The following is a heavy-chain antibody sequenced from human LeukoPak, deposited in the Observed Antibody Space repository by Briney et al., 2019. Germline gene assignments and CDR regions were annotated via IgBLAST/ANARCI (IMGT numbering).Heavy chain of an antibody. J-gene: IGHJ5*02. Sequence: PSETLSLTCTVSGGSISSYYWSWIRQPPGKGLEWIGYIYYSGSTNYNPSLKSRVTISVDTSKNQFSLKLSSVTAADTAVYYCARQRANYYGSGTFDPWGQGTLVTVSS. CDR1: GGSISSYY. CDR2: IYYSGST. CDR3: ARQRANYYGSGTFDP. D-gene: IGHD3-10*01. V-gene: IGHV4-59*08.